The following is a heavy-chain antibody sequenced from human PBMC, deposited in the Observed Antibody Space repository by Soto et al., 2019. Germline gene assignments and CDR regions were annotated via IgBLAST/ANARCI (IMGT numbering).Heavy chain of an antibody. CDR1: GFTFSSYA. V-gene: IGHV3-30-3*01. CDR3: ARAYSSGYFDY. J-gene: IGHJ4*02. CDR2: ISYDGSNK. D-gene: IGHD3-22*01. Sequence: QVQLVESGGGVVQPGRSLRLSCAASGFTFSSYAMHWVRQAPGKGLEWVAVISYDGSNKYYADSVKGRFTISRDNSKNTLYLQMNSLRAEDTAVYYCARAYSSGYFDYWGQGPLVTVSS.